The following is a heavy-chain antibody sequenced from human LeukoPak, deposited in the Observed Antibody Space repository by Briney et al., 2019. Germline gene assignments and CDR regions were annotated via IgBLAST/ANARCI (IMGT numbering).Heavy chain of an antibody. Sequence: GGSLRLSCAASGFTVSSNYMSWVRQAPGKGLEWVSVIYSGGNTYYADSVKGRFTISRDNSKNTLYLQMNSLRAEDTAVYYCASKYYYDSSGYYYDYWGQGTLVTVSS. CDR3: ASKYYYDSSGYYYDY. V-gene: IGHV3-53*01. J-gene: IGHJ4*02. CDR2: IYSGGNT. D-gene: IGHD3-22*01. CDR1: GFTVSSNY.